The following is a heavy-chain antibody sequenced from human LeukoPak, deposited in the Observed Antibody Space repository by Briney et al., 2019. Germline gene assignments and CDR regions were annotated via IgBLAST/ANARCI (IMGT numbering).Heavy chain of an antibody. V-gene: IGHV4-39*01. CDR3: ARFFRSFSTVTVPDY. CDR2: IYYSGST. J-gene: IGHJ4*02. D-gene: IGHD4-17*01. Sequence: SETLSLTCTGSGGSVSSSSHYWGWIRQPPGKGLEWIGSIYYSGSTYYNPSLKSRVTLSVDTSKNQLSLKVSSVTVADTAVYFCARFFRSFSTVTVPDYWGQGTLVTVSS. CDR1: GGSVSSSSHY.